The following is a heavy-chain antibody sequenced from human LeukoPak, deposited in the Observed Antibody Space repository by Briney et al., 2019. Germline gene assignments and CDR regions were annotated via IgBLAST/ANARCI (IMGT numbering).Heavy chain of an antibody. CDR2: ISGSGGST. V-gene: IGHV3-23*01. J-gene: IGHJ4*02. CDR3: AKDRMISSGKIFGY. Sequence: GGSLNLSCAASGFTVSNNYMTGFRQAPGKGLKWASAISGSGGSTYYADSVKGRFTISRDNSKNTLYLQMNSLRAEDTAVYYCAKDRMISSGKIFGYWGQGTLVTVSS. D-gene: IGHD3/OR15-3a*01. CDR1: GFTVSNNY.